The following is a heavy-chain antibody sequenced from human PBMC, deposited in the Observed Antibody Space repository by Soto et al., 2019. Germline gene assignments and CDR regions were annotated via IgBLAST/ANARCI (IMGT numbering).Heavy chain of an antibody. CDR3: ERDPGYSSGSHNWFDT. V-gene: IGHV3-21*01. CDR2: ISSSSSYI. J-gene: IGHJ5*02. CDR1: GFTFSSYS. Sequence: GGSLRLSCAASGFTFSSYSMNWVRQAPGKGLEWVSSISSSSSYIYYADSVKGRFTISRDNAKNSLYLQMNSLRAEDTAVYYCERDPGYSSGSHNWFDTWGQGTLVTVSS. D-gene: IGHD6-19*01.